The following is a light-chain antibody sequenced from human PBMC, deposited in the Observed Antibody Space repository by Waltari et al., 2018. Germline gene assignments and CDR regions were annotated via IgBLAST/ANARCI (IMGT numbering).Light chain of an antibody. CDR1: LSIGTY. Sequence: DIQMTQSPSSLSASVGDRVTISCRASLSIGTYLNWFQQKAGEAPKLLISAASSLQPGVPSSFIGGGSGTDFTLIIASLQPDDLASYYCQQTYSTPRTFGQGTKLEI. CDR2: AAS. CDR3: QQTYSTPRT. J-gene: IGKJ2*01. V-gene: IGKV1-39*01.